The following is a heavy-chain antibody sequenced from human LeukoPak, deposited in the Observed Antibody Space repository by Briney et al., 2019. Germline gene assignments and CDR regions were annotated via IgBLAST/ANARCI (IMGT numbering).Heavy chain of an antibody. CDR3: ARAGSFDY. D-gene: IGHD6-19*01. CDR2: MYYSGNT. CDR1: GGSISSSTYC. Sequence: SETLSLTCTVSGGSISSSTYCWSWVRQPPGKGLEWIGCMYYSGNTYYSSSLKGRVTISLDTPKNQFSLRLNSVTAADTAVYYCARAGSFDYWGQGTLVTVSS. V-gene: IGHV4-39*01. J-gene: IGHJ4*02.